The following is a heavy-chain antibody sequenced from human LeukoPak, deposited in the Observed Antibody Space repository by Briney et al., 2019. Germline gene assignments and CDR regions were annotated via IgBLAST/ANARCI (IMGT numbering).Heavy chain of an antibody. CDR3: ARTRADGEMATMLDY. V-gene: IGHV5-51*01. CDR2: IYPGDSDT. J-gene: IGHJ4*02. Sequence: RGESLKISCKGSGYSFTSYWIGWVRQMPGKGLEWMGIIYPGDSDTRYSPSFQGQVTISADKSISTAYLQWSSLKASDTAMYYCARTRADGEMATMLDYWGQGNLGTVSS. D-gene: IGHD5-24*01. CDR1: GYSFTSYW.